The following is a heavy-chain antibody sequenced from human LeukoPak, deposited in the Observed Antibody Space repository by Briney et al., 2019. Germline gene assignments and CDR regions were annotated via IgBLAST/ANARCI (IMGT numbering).Heavy chain of an antibody. J-gene: IGHJ6*02. Sequence: ASVKVSCKASGYIFTSYGFAWVRQAPGQGLEWMGRINPSSGGTNYAQKFQGRVTMTWDTSISTAYMELSRLRSDDTAVYYCARDQRVRGMDVWAKGPRSPSP. CDR1: GYIFTSYG. CDR2: INPSSGGT. CDR3: ARDQRVRGMDV. V-gene: IGHV1-2*06. D-gene: IGHD1-1*01.